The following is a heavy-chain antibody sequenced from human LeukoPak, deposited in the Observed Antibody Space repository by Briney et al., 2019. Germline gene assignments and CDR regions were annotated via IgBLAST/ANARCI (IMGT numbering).Heavy chain of an antibody. CDR3: ARESITMVRGVIGASYYYMDV. CDR2: TNPNSGGT. V-gene: IGHV1-2*02. J-gene: IGHJ6*03. Sequence: ASVKVSCKASGYTFTGYYMHWVRQAPGQGLEWMGWTNPNSGGTNYAQKFQGRVTMTRDTSISTAYMELSRLRSDDTAVYYCARESITMVRGVIGASYYYMDVWGKGTTVTVSS. D-gene: IGHD3-10*01. CDR1: GYTFTGYY.